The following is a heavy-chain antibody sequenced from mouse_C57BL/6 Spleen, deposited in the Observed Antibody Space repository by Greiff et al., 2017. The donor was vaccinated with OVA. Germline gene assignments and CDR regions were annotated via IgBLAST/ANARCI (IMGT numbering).Heavy chain of an antibody. J-gene: IGHJ1*03. Sequence: QVQLQQSGAELVKPGASVKMSCKASGYTFTSYWITWVKQRPGQGLEWIGDIYPGSGSTNYNEKFKSKATLTVDTSSSTAYMQLSSLTSEDSAVYYCARGDGATPYFDVWGTGTTVTVSS. D-gene: IGHD1-1*01. CDR1: GYTFTSYW. V-gene: IGHV1-55*01. CDR2: IYPGSGST. CDR3: ARGDGATPYFDV.